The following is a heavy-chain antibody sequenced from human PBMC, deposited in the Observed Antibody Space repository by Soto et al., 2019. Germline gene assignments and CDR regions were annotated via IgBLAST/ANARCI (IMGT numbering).Heavy chain of an antibody. Sequence: SETLSLTCAVYVGSFSGEYWSWVRQPPGKGLEWIGSIYHSGSTYYNPSLKSRVTISVDTSKNQFSLKLSSVTAADTAVYYCAYDYGGNWGYYGMDVWGQGTTVTVSS. D-gene: IGHD4-17*01. J-gene: IGHJ6*02. CDR2: IYHSGST. CDR1: VGSFSGEY. V-gene: IGHV4-34*01. CDR3: AYDYGGNWGYYGMDV.